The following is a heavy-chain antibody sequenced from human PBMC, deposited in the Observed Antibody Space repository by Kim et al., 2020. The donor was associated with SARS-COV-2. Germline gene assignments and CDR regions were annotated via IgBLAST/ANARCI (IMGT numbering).Heavy chain of an antibody. CDR2: ISAYNGNT. V-gene: IGHV1-18*01. J-gene: IGHJ1*01. CDR1: GYTFTSYG. CDR3: ARKETYDSRIEYFQH. D-gene: IGHD3-22*01. Sequence: ASVKVSCKASGYTFTSYGISWVRQAPGQGLEWMGWISAYNGNTNYAQKLQGRVTMTTDTSTSTAYMELRSLRSDDTAVYYCARKETYDSRIEYFQHWGQGTLVTVSS.